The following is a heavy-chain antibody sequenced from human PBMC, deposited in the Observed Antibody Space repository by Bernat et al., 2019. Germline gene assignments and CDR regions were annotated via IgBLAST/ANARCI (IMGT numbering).Heavy chain of an antibody. V-gene: IGHV3-11*01. CDR2: ISSSGSTI. J-gene: IGHJ3*02. CDR1: GFTFSDYY. CDR3: ARARDYGDYVWRHAFDI. D-gene: IGHD4-17*01. Sequence: QVQLVESGGGLVKPGGSLRLSCAASGFTFSDYYMSWIRQAPGKGLEWVSYISSSGSTIYYADSVKGRFTISRDNAKNSLYLKMNSLRAEDTAVYYCARARDYGDYVWRHAFDIWGQGTMVTGAS.